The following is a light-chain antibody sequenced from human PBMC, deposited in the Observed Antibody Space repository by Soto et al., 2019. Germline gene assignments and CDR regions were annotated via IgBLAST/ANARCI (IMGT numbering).Light chain of an antibody. Sequence: QSALTQPPSVSGSPGQSVAISCTGTSSDIGAYNRVSWYQQPPGTAPKLMIYDVNNRPSGVPDRFSGSKSGNTAPLTFPGLQADDEADYYCSSFTSSNTYVFGTGTKVTVL. J-gene: IGLJ1*01. CDR3: SSFTSSNTYV. V-gene: IGLV2-18*02. CDR2: DVN. CDR1: SSDIGAYNR.